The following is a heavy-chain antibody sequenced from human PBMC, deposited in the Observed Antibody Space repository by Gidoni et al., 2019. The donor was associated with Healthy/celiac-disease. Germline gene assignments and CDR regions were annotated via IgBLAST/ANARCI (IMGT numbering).Heavy chain of an antibody. CDR3: AGSSGYHQRAFDI. J-gene: IGHJ3*02. D-gene: IGHD3-22*01. V-gene: IGHV4-38-2*01. CDR2: IYHSGRT. Sequence: QVQLQESGPGLVKPSETLSLTCAVSGYSISSGYYWGWIRQPPGKGLEWSGSIYHSGRTYYNPSLKSRVTISVDTSKNQFSLKLSSVTAADTAVYYCAGSSGYHQRAFDIWGQGTMVTVSS. CDR1: GYSISSGYY.